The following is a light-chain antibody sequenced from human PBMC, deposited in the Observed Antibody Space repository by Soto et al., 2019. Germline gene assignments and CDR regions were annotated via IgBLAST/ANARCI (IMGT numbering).Light chain of an antibody. J-gene: IGKJ1*01. CDR1: QSVSNSD. CDR3: HQYGSSPWT. V-gene: IGKV3-20*01. Sequence: EIVLTQSPGTLSLSPGERATLFCRASQSVSNSDLAWYQQKPGQAPRLLIYGASSRATGIPDRFSGSGSGTNFTHIINRLEPDDFAVYYCHQYGSSPWTFGHGTKVEIK. CDR2: GAS.